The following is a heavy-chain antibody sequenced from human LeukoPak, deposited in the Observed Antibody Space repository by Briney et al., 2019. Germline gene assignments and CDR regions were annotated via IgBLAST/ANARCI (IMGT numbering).Heavy chain of an antibody. Sequence: ASVRVSCKASGYTFTSFDINWVRQATGQGPEWMGWMNPSSGDTGYAQKLQGRVTMTTDTSTSTAYMELRSLRSDDTAVYYCARGVAGPPPPVDAFDIWGQGTMVTVSS. CDR2: MNPSSGDT. CDR3: ARGVAGPPPPVDAFDI. CDR1: GYTFTSFD. D-gene: IGHD6-19*01. V-gene: IGHV1-8*02. J-gene: IGHJ3*02.